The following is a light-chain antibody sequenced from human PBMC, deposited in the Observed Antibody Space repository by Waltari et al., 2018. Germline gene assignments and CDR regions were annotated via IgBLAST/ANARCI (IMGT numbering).Light chain of an antibody. J-gene: IGKJ1*01. CDR2: WAS. CDR3: QQYSATPPT. Sequence: DIVMTQSPDPLAVSLGERAPINCKSSQSVISSFNNKNYLTWFQQKAGEPPKLLIYWASTRESGVPDRFSGSRSGTDFTLTISGLQAEDVAVYYCQQYSATPPTFGQGTKVEIK. CDR1: QSVISSFNNKNY. V-gene: IGKV4-1*01.